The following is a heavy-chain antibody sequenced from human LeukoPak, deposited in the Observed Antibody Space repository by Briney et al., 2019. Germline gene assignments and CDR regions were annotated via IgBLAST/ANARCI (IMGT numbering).Heavy chain of an antibody. CDR1: GGSFSGYY. CDR3: ARHSYYDILTGYYRYYFDY. J-gene: IGHJ4*02. D-gene: IGHD3-9*01. Sequence: SETLSLTCAVYGGSFSGYYWSWLRQPPGKGLEWIGEINHSGSTNYNPSLKSRGTISVDTSKNQFSLKLSSVTAADTAVYYCARHSYYDILTGYYRYYFDYWGQGTLVTVSS. V-gene: IGHV4-34*01. CDR2: INHSGST.